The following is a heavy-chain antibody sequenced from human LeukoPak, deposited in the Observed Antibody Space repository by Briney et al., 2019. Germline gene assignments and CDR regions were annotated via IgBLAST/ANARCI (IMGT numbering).Heavy chain of an antibody. J-gene: IGHJ6*02. Sequence: PSVKVSCKASGHTSTTYAIHWVRQAPGQGLEWMGWINAGNGNIKYSQKLQGRVTITGDTSASTAYMELSSLRSEDTAVYYCARGYCSSTSCYMDVWGQGTTVT. CDR2: INAGNGNI. CDR1: GHTSTTYA. CDR3: ARGYCSSTSCYMDV. V-gene: IGHV1-3*01. D-gene: IGHD2-2*01.